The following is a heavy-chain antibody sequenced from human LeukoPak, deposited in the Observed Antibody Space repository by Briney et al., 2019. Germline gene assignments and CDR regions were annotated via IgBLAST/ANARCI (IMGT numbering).Heavy chain of an antibody. CDR2: IKQDGSEK. V-gene: IGHV3-7*03. CDR1: GFTISGFW. J-gene: IGHJ4*02. Sequence: PGGSLRLSCAAVSGFTISGFWMNWIRQAPGKGLEWVANIKQDGSEKYYVASVKGRFTISRDNSKNTLYLQLSSLRGDDTAVYYCARNSGWYGVSWGQGTLVTVSS. D-gene: IGHD6-19*01. CDR3: ARNSGWYGVS.